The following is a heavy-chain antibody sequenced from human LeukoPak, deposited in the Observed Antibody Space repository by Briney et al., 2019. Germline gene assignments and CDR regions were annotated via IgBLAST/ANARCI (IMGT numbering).Heavy chain of an antibody. CDR1: GDSVSSNSAA. V-gene: IGHV6-1*01. CDR2: TYYRSKWYT. CDR3: ARSTGPIDY. Sequence: SQTLSLTCAISGDSVSSNSAAWNWNRQSPSRGLEWLGRTYYRSKWYTYYAASVKSRIAINRDTSKNQFSLQLNSVTPEDTAVYYCARSTGPIDYWGQGTLVTVSS. J-gene: IGHJ4*02. D-gene: IGHD1-1*01.